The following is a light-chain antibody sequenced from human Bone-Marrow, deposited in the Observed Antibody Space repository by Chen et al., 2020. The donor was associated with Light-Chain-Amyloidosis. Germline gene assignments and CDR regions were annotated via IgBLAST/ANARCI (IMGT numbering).Light chain of an antibody. Sequence: QSALTQPASVSGSPGQSSTISCTGTRSDVGDYNCVSLNQQRPGKAPKLMIYDGSNRPSGLSDRFSGSTSGTAAYLTISGLQGDDVADYYCNSYTSSSSVIFGGGTKLTVL. CDR2: DGS. V-gene: IGLV2-14*03. CDR1: RSDVGDYNC. J-gene: IGLJ2*01. CDR3: NSYTSSSSVI.